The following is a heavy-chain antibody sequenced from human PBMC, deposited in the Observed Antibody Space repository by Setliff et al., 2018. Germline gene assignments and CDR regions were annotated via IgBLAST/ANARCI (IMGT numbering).Heavy chain of an antibody. CDR3: AREGYYNFWSGFMDV. Sequence: SETLSLTCTVSGGSISSYYWSWIRQPPGKGLEWIGYIYYSGSTNYNPSLKSRVTISVDTSTNQFSLKLSSVTAADTAVYYCAREGYYNFWSGFMDVWGQGTTVTVSS. CDR1: GGSISSYY. J-gene: IGHJ6*02. CDR2: IYYSGST. V-gene: IGHV4-59*01. D-gene: IGHD3-3*01.